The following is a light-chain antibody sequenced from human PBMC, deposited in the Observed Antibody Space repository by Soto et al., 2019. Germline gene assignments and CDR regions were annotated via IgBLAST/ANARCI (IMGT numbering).Light chain of an antibody. CDR2: SNN. Sequence: VLTQTPSASGTPGQRVTISCSGTTSNLGSNTVHWYQQLPGTAPRRLIHSNNQRPSGVPDRFSGSKSGTSASLAISGLQSEDEADYYCATWDDSLNAYVFGTGTKVTVL. CDR3: ATWDDSLNAYV. V-gene: IGLV1-44*01. CDR1: TSNLGSNT. J-gene: IGLJ1*01.